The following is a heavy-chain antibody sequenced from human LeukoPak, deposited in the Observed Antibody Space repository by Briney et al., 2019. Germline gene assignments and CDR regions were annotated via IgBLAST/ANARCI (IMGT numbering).Heavy chain of an antibody. J-gene: IGHJ4*02. CDR2: ITSDSSTI. Sequence: GGSLRLSCAASGFTFGSYWMSWVRQAPGKGLEWVSYITSDSSTIYYADSVKGRFTISRVNAENSLYLQMDSLRAEDTAVYYCATAKNDYWGQGTLVTVSS. CDR3: ATAKNDY. V-gene: IGHV3-48*01. CDR1: GFTFGSYW.